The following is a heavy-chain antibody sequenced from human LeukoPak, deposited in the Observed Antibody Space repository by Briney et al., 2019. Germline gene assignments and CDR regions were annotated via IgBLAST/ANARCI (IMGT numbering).Heavy chain of an antibody. J-gene: IGHJ5*02. CDR2: MNPNSGNT. CDR3: ARGKVGGSGSYYNEYNWFDP. V-gene: IGHV1-8*01. D-gene: IGHD3-10*01. Sequence: ASVKVSCKASGYTFTSYDINWVRQATGQGLEWMGWMNPNSGNTGYAQKFQGRVTMTRNTSISTAHMELSSLRSEDTAVYYCARGKVGGSGSYYNEYNWFDPWGQGTLVTVSS. CDR1: GYTFTSYD.